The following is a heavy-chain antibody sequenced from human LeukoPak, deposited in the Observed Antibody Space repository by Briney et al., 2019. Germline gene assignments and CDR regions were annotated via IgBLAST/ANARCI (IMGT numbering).Heavy chain of an antibody. J-gene: IGHJ4*02. CDR1: GGSISSSSYY. Sequence: SETLSLTCTVSGGSISSSSYYWGWIRQPPGKGLEWIGYIYYSGSTNYNPSLKSRVTISVDTSKNQFSLKLSSVTAADTAVYYCARLSSCYDYWGQGTLVTVSS. CDR3: ARLSSCYDY. V-gene: IGHV4-61*05. CDR2: IYYSGST. D-gene: IGHD2-15*01.